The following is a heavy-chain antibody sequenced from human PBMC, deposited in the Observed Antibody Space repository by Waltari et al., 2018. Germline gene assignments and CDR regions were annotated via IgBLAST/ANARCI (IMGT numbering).Heavy chain of an antibody. V-gene: IGHV4-31*03. CDR3: ARQYSGSYDTLRKNWFDP. CDR2: IYYSGST. D-gene: IGHD1-26*01. CDR1: GGSISRGGYY. Sequence: QVQLQESGPGLVKPSKTLSLTCTVSGGSISRGGYYWSWIRQHPGKGLEWIGYIYYSGSTYYNPSLKSRVTISVDTSKNQFSLKLSSVTAADTAVYYCARQYSGSYDTLRKNWFDPWGQGTLVTVSS. J-gene: IGHJ5*02.